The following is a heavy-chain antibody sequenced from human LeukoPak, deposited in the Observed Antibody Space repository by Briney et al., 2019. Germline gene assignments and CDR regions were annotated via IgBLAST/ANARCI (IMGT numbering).Heavy chain of an antibody. D-gene: IGHD3-22*01. CDR1: GYTFRRYG. V-gene: IGHV1-18*01. J-gene: IGHJ3*02. CDR2: ISGYNGYT. Sequence: ASVKVSCKASGYTFRRYGISWVRKSPGQGLEWMGWISGYNGYTHYAQKVQGRVTMTRDTSTSTVYMELRSLRSDDTAVYYCARAGVVVDPHPDIAFDIWGQGQWSPSLQ. CDR3: ARAGVVVDPHPDIAFDI.